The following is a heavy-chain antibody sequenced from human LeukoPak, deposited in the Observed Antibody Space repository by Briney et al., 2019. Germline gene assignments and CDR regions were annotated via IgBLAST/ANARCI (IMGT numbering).Heavy chain of an antibody. CDR2: ISYSGST. D-gene: IGHD3-10*01. J-gene: IGHJ4*02. CDR3: AKHHELYFFDY. V-gene: IGHV4-59*08. Sequence: PSETLCLTCTVSGASISSYYWSWIRQPPGKGLGWVACISYSGSTNYNPYLKSRVTISADTSKNQDSLTLSSVTAADTALYYCAKHHELYFFDYWGQGTLVTVSS. CDR1: GASISSYY.